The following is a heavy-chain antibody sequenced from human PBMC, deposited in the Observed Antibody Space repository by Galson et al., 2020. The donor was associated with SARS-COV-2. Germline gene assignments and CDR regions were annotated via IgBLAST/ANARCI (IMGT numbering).Heavy chain of an antibody. CDR3: ARHWSIVGATQPRDYYYYYMDV. CDR2: IYYSGST. Sequence: SETLSLTCTVSGGSISSYYWSWIRQPPGKGLEWIGYIYYSGSTNYNPSLKSRVTISVDTSKNQFSLKLSSVTAADTAVYYCARHWSIVGATQPRDYYYYYMDVWGKGTTVTVSS. D-gene: IGHD1-26*01. CDR1: GGSISSYY. V-gene: IGHV4-59*08. J-gene: IGHJ6*03.